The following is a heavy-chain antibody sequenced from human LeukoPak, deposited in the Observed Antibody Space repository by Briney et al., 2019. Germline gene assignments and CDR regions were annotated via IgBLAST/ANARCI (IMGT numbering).Heavy chain of an antibody. Sequence: SETLSLTRTVSGGSTSNSFWSWIRQPAGKGLERIGRIYTDGSTNSNPSLRSRLTMSLDTSNNQVSLKLTSVTAADTAVYFCARAPGGCGGTCAFDYWGQGILVTVSS. CDR2: IYTDGST. CDR3: ARAPGGCGGTCAFDY. D-gene: IGHD2-15*01. CDR1: GGSTSNSF. J-gene: IGHJ4*02. V-gene: IGHV4-4*07.